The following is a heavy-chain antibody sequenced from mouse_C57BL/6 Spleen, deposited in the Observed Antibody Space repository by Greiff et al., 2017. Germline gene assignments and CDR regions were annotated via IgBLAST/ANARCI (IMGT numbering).Heavy chain of an antibody. CDR2: IDPSDSYT. CDR3: ARRYYGNWYFDV. V-gene: IGHV1-69*01. Sequence: QVQLQQPGAELVMPGASVKLSCKASGYTFTSSWMHWVKQRPGQGLEWIGEIDPSDSYTNYNQKFKGKSPLTVDKSSSTAYMQLSSLTSEDSAVYYCARRYYGNWYFDVWGTGTTVTVSS. CDR1: GYTFTSSW. D-gene: IGHD1-1*01. J-gene: IGHJ1*03.